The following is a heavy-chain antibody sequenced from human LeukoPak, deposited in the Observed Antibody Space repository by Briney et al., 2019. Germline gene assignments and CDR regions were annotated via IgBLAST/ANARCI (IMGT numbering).Heavy chain of an antibody. J-gene: IGHJ2*01. CDR1: GFTFSSYG. D-gene: IGHD4-23*01. CDR2: ISGSGSRT. Sequence: GGSLRLSCAASGFTFSSYGMSWVRQAPGKGLEWVAGISGSGSRTYYADPVKGRFTISRDNSKNTVYLQMNSLRAEDTAVYYCAKRAGGNSLYFDPWGRGTLVTVSS. CDR3: AKRAGGNSLYFDP. V-gene: IGHV3-23*01.